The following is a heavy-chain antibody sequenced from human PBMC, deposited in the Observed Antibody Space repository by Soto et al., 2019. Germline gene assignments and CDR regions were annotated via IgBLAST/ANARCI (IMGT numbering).Heavy chain of an antibody. Sequence: SETLSLTGAVSGGSISSYDWSWIRRPPGKGLEWIGYIYNSGSTHSNPSLQSRVTISVDTSKNQFSRKLSSVTAADTGIYYCARARITMVREVIKYNMDVWGQWTTVTVS. CDR3: ARARITMVREVIKYNMDV. CDR1: GGSISSYD. J-gene: IGHJ6*02. CDR2: IYNSGST. V-gene: IGHV4-59*13. D-gene: IGHD3-10*01.